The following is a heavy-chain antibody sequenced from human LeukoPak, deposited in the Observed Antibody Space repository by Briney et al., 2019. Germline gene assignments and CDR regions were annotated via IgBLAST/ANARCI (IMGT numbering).Heavy chain of an antibody. J-gene: IGHJ4*02. CDR3: ARDYSGSLDY. D-gene: IGHD1-26*01. CDR1: GGSISSYY. CDR2: IYYSGST. Sequence: SETLSLTCTVSGGSISSYYWSWIRQPPGKGLEWIGYIYYSGSTNYNPSLKSRVTIPVDTSKNQFSLKLSSVTTADTAVYYCARDYSGSLDYWGQGTLVTVSS. V-gene: IGHV4-59*01.